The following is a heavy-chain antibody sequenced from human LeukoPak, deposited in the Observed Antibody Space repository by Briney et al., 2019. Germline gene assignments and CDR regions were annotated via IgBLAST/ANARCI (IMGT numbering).Heavy chain of an antibody. V-gene: IGHV4-34*01. Sequence: PSETLSLTCAVYGGSFSGYYWSWIRQPPGKGLEWIGEINHSGSTNYNPSLKSRVTISVDTSKNQFSLKLSSVTAADTAVYYCARGMRLSFDPWGQGTLVTVS. CDR2: INHSGST. J-gene: IGHJ5*02. D-gene: IGHD3-22*01. CDR1: GGSFSGYY. CDR3: ARGMRLSFDP.